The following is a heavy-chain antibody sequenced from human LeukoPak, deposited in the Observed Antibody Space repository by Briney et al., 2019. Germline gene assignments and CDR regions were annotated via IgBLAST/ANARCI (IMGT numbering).Heavy chain of an antibody. J-gene: IGHJ3*02. D-gene: IGHD4-23*01. CDR3: ARDSGCGGNGLYAFDI. V-gene: IGHV1-69*13. Sequence: GASVKVSCKASGGTFSSYAISWVRQAPGQGLEWMGGIIPIFGTANYAQKFQGRVTITADESTSTAYMELSSLRSEDTAVYYCARDSGCGGNGLYAFDIWGQGTMVTVSS. CDR1: GGTFSSYA. CDR2: IIPIFGTA.